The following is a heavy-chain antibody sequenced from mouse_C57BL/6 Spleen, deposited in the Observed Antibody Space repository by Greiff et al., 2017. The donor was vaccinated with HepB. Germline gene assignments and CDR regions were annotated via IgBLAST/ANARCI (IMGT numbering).Heavy chain of an antibody. V-gene: IGHV2-5*01. CDR3: AKGSYYDYGRYFDV. J-gene: IGHJ1*03. D-gene: IGHD2-4*01. Sequence: QVQLQQSGPGLVQPSQSLSITCTVSGFSLTSYGLHWVRQSPGKGLEWLGVIWRGGSTDYNAAFMSRLSITKDNSKSQVFFKMNSLQADDTAIYYCAKGSYYDYGRYFDVWGTGTTVTVS. CDR2: IWRGGST. CDR1: GFSLTSYG.